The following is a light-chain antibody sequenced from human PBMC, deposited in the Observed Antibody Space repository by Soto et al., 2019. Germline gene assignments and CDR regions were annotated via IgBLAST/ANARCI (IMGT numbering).Light chain of an antibody. J-gene: IGLJ1*01. CDR3: KSYAGSNTYV. V-gene: IGLV2-8*01. CDR1: KNDIGVYDF. CDR2: EVV. Sequence: QSVLTQPPSASGSPGQSVTISCTGTKNDIGVYDFVSWYQHHPGKAPRLIIYEVVQRPSGVPDRFSGSKSGNTASLTASGLQAADEGDYFCKSYAGSNTYVFGSGTKVTVL.